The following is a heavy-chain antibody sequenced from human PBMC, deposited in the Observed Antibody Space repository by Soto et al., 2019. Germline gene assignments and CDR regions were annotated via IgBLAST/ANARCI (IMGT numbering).Heavy chain of an antibody. D-gene: IGHD3-9*01. Sequence: ASVKVSCKASGSTFPGYYMPWVRQAPGPGLEWMGWINPNSGGTNYAPTFQGRVTMTRDTSISTAYMELSRLRSDDTAVYYCATQTWDILIGANYFDPWGQGTLVTVSS. CDR2: INPNSGGT. CDR1: GSTFPGYY. CDR3: ATQTWDILIGANYFDP. J-gene: IGHJ5*02. V-gene: IGHV1-2*02.